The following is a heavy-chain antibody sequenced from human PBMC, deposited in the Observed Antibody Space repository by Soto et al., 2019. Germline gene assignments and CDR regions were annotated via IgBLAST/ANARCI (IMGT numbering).Heavy chain of an antibody. CDR2: FDPDEAET. CDR3: TTYHGDYNFDH. Sequence: QVQLVQSGAEVKKPGASVKVSCKVSGYTLNEVAMHWVRQAPGKGLEWLGGFDPDEAETIYAQQFQGRVTMTEDTSTDTVYMELSSLRSEDTALDFCTTYHGDYNFDHWGQGTLVTVSS. CDR1: GYTLNEVA. D-gene: IGHD4-17*01. J-gene: IGHJ5*02. V-gene: IGHV1-24*01.